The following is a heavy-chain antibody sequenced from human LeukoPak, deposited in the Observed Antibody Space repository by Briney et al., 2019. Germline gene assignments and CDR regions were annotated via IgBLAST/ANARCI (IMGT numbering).Heavy chain of an antibody. V-gene: IGHV3-74*01. D-gene: IGHD3-3*01. CDR1: GFTFSSYW. J-gene: IGHJ6*02. CDR3: ARDAYPVTYYDFWSGYFPPYYYYGMDV. CDR2: INSDGSST. Sequence: GGSLRLSCAASGFTFSSYWMHWVRQAPGKGLVWVSRINSDGSSTSYADSVKGRFTISRDNAKNTLYLQMNSLRAEETAVYYCARDAYPVTYYDFWSGYFPPYYYYGMDVWGQGTTVTVSS.